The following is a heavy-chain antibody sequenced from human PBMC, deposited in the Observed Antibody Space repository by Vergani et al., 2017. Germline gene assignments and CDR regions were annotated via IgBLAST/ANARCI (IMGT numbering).Heavy chain of an antibody. CDR3: ARKHISNYYDSSGYYYMGYYYGMDV. V-gene: IGHV3-9*01. CDR1: GFTFEDYA. D-gene: IGHD3-22*01. Sequence: EVQLVESGGGLVQPGRSLRLSCAASGFTFEDYAMHWVRQAPGKGLEWVSGIFWNSASIGYADSVKGRFTISRDNAKNSLYLEMNSLRAEDTALYYCARKHISNYYDSSGYYYMGYYYGMDVWGQXP. J-gene: IGHJ6*02. CDR2: IFWNSASI.